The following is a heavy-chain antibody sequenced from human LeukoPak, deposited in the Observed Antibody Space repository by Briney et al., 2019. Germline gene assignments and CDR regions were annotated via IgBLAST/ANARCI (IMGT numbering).Heavy chain of an antibody. CDR1: GFTFSSYA. V-gene: IGHV3-30-3*01. Sequence: PGRSLRLSCAASGFTFSSYAMHWVRQAPGKGLEWVAVISYDGSNKYYADSVKGRFTISRDNSKNTLYLQMNSLRAEDTAVYYCARDSRGYYDSSARLWYFQHWGQGTLVTVSS. J-gene: IGHJ1*01. D-gene: IGHD3-22*01. CDR2: ISYDGSNK. CDR3: ARDSRGYYDSSARLWYFQH.